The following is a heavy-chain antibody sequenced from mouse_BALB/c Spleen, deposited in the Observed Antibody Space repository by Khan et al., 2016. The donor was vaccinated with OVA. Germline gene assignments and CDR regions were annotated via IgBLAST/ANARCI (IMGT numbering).Heavy chain of an antibody. J-gene: IGHJ4*01. Sequence: EVMLVEFGGGLVQPGGSRKLSCAASGFTFSDYGMAWVRQAPGKGPEWVAFISNLAYSIYYADTVTGRFTISRENAKNTLYLEMSTLRSEDTAMYYCARSWAMDYWGQGTSVTVSS. CDR3: ARSWAMDY. CDR1: GFTFSDYG. V-gene: IGHV5-15*02. CDR2: ISNLAYSI.